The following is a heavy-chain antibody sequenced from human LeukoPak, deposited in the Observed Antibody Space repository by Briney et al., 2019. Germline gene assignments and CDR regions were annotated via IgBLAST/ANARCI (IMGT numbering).Heavy chain of an antibody. CDR1: GFTFSTYW. CDR3: ARDLSMGNTVLDY. V-gene: IGHV3-7*01. Sequence: GGSLRLSCVASGFTFSTYWMNWFRQAPGKGLEWLATIKEDGSDKFYVDSVKGRFTISRDNAKNSLYLQMNSLRAEDTAVYYCARDLSMGNTVLDYWGQGILVTVSS. J-gene: IGHJ4*02. D-gene: IGHD4/OR15-4a*01. CDR2: IKEDGSDK.